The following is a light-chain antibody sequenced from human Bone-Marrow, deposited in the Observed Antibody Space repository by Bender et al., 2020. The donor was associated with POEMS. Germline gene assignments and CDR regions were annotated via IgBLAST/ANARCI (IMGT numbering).Light chain of an antibody. J-gene: IGLJ1*01. CDR1: SSDVGGYNY. CDR3: SSYTTTNTRYV. V-gene: IGLV2-14*03. Sequence: QSALTQPASVSGFPGQSITLSCTGTSSDVGGYNYVSWYQQHPGKAPKLMIYGVSNRPSGVSHRFSGSKSGNTASLTISGLQAEDEADYYCSSYTTTNTRYVFGGGTKVTVL. CDR2: GVS.